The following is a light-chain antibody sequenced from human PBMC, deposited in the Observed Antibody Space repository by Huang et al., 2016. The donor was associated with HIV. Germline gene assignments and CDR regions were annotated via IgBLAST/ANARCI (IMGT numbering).Light chain of an antibody. CDR2: LAS. J-gene: IGKJ4*01. V-gene: IGKV4-1*01. Sequence: DIIMIQSPDPLAVSLGERATFNCRSSQSVYSSSTSKDYLAWFQQKPGQPPRLLLFLASTREAGVPDRFSGNGSGTHFTLTITNLEAEDAAIYYCQQYYSSPQTFGQGTRVEVK. CDR3: QQYYSSPQT. CDR1: QSVYSSSTSKDY.